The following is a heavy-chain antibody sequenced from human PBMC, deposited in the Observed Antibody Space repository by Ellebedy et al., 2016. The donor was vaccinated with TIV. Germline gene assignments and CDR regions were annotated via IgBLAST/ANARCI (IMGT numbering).Heavy chain of an antibody. Sequence: SETLSLTCTVSGGSISRSSYYWGWIRQPPQKGLEWIGSIYYTGSTFYNPSLKSRVTISVDTSKRQFSLRLTSVTAADTALSFCGGWFGEVFYVRGFDPWGQGTLVTVSS. J-gene: IGHJ5*02. CDR2: IYYTGST. D-gene: IGHD3-10*01. CDR3: GGWFGEVFYVRGFDP. V-gene: IGHV4-39*01. CDR1: GGSISRSSYY.